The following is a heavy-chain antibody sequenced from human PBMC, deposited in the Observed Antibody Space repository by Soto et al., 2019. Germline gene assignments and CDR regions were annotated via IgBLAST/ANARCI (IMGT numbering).Heavy chain of an antibody. CDR2: IYYSGST. CDR3: ARHTPAISISDH. Sequence: PSETLSLTCTVSGGSTSSSSYYWGWIPQPPGKGLEWIGSIYYSGSTYYNPSLKSRVTISVDTSKNQFSLKLSSVTAADTAVYYCARHTPAISISDHWGQGTLVTVSS. J-gene: IGHJ4*02. D-gene: IGHD2-15*01. V-gene: IGHV4-39*01. CDR1: GGSTSSSSYY.